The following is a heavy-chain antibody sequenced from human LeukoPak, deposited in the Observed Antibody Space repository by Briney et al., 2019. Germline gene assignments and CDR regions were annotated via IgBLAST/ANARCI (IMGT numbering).Heavy chain of an antibody. Sequence: SETLSLTCAVYGGSFSGYYWSWIRPPPGKGLEWIGEINHSGSTNYNPSLKSRVTISVDTSKNQFSLKLSSVTAADTAVYYCARAKRWYDYVWGTWGQGTLVTVSS. CDR1: GGSFSGYY. J-gene: IGHJ5*02. V-gene: IGHV4-34*01. D-gene: IGHD3-16*01. CDR3: ARAKRWYDYVWGT. CDR2: INHSGST.